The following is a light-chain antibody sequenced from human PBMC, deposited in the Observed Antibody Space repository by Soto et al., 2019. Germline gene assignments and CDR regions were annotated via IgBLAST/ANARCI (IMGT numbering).Light chain of an antibody. J-gene: IGKJ4*01. CDR2: GAS. V-gene: IGKV3-20*01. CDR1: QSVSSSY. Sequence: EIVLTQSPGTLSLSPGERATLSCRASQSVSSSYLAWYQQKPGQAPRLLIYGASSRATGIPDRISGSGSGTDFTLTISRLEPEDFALYYCQQYGSSWFTFGGGTKVEIK. CDR3: QQYGSSWFT.